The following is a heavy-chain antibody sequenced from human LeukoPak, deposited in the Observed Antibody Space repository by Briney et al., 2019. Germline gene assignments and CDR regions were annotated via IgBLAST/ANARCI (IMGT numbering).Heavy chain of an antibody. Sequence: PGGSLRTPSAAPGVTFSSYTFNWVRPAPGEGLGWGSSLSSSSSYIYYADSVKGRFTISRDNAKNSVYLQMNSLRAEDTAVYYCARHSDYDILTGPNDYWGQGTLVTVSS. V-gene: IGHV3-21*01. D-gene: IGHD3-9*01. J-gene: IGHJ4*02. CDR1: GVTFSSYT. CDR2: LSSSSSYI. CDR3: ARHSDYDILTGPNDY.